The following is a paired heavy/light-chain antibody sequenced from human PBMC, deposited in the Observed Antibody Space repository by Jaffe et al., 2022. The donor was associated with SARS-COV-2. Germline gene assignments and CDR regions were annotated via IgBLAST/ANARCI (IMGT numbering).Heavy chain of an antibody. CDR1: GGSISSGSYC. V-gene: IGHV4-61*02. Sequence: QVQLQESGPGLVKPSQTLSLTCTVSGGSISSGSYCWSWIRQPAGKGLEWIGHIYTSGSTNYNPSLKSRVTISVDTSKNRFSLKLSSVTAADTAVYYCARDSGGGFYSRFDPWGQGTLVTVSS. J-gene: IGHJ5*02. CDR3: ARDSGGGFYSRFDP. CDR2: IYTSGST. D-gene: IGHD3-3*01.
Light chain of an antibody. CDR1: QSINTY. CDR2: AAS. CDR3: QQFYSTPWT. Sequence: DIQMTQSPSSLSASVGDRVTITCRASQSINTYLNWYQQKPGKAPKLLIYAASSLQSGVPSRFSGSGSGTDFTLTISSLQPEDFAAYYCQQFYSTPWTFGQGTKVEIK. V-gene: IGKV1-39*01. J-gene: IGKJ1*01.